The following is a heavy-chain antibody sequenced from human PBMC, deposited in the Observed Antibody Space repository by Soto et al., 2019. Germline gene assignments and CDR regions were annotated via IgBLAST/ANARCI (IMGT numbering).Heavy chain of an antibody. Sequence: EVQLLESGGGLVQPGGSLRLSCAASGFTFSSYATSWVRQAPGKGLEWVSAISGSGGSTYYADSVKGRFTISRDNSKNTLYLQMNSLRAEDTAVYYCAKASHIVVVVAATHFDYWGQGTLVTVSS. CDR2: ISGSGGST. CDR3: AKASHIVVVVAATHFDY. D-gene: IGHD2-15*01. V-gene: IGHV3-23*01. J-gene: IGHJ4*02. CDR1: GFTFSSYA.